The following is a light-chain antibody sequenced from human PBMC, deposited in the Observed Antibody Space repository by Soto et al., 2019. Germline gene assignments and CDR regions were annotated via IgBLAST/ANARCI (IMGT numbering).Light chain of an antibody. J-gene: IGKJ2*01. CDR2: KGS. CDR1: QSINSW. V-gene: IGKV1-5*03. Sequence: DIQMTQSPSTLSASVGDRVTITCRASQSINSWLAWYQQKPGEAPKLVIYKGSSLESGVPPRFSGSGSGTEFTLTISSVRPDDSATYYCQQYNSYSSSTFGQGTKLEIK. CDR3: QQYNSYSSST.